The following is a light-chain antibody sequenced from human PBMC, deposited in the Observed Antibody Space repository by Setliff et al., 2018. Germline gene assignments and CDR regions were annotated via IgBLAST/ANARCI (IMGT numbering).Light chain of an antibody. CDR1: SSDVGGYNY. CDR3: CSYAGSSTFVV. CDR2: DVS. Sequence: SVLTQPASVSGSLVQSITISCTGTSSDVGGYNYVSWYQQHPGKAPKLMIYDVSKRPSGVSNRFSGSKSGNTASLTISGLQAEDEADYYCCSYAGSSTFVVFGGGTK. V-gene: IGLV2-23*02. J-gene: IGLJ2*01.